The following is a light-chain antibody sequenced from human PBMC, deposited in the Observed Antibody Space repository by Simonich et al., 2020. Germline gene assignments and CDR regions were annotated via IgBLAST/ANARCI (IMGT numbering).Light chain of an antibody. J-gene: IGKJ1*01. CDR3: QQYNSYSQT. CDR1: QSISSL. Sequence: DIQMTQSPSTLSASVGDRVNLTCRASQSISSLLAWYQQKPGKAPKLLIYKASSLESGVPSRFSGSGSGTEFTLTISSLQPDDFATYYCQQYNSYSQTFGQGTKVEIK. CDR2: KAS. V-gene: IGKV1-5*03.